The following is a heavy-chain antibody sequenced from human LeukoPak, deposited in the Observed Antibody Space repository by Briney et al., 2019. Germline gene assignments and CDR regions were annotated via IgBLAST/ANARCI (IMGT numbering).Heavy chain of an antibody. D-gene: IGHD2-15*01. CDR1: GFTFSSYA. V-gene: IGHV3-30-3*01. CDR2: ISYDGSNK. J-gene: IGHJ3*02. Sequence: GRSLRLSCAASGFTFSSYAMHWVRQAPGKGLEWVAVISYDGSNKYYADSVKGRFTISRDNSKNTLYLQMNSLRAEDTAVYYCARDLMVVAASDAFDIWGQGTMVTVSS. CDR3: ARDLMVVAASDAFDI.